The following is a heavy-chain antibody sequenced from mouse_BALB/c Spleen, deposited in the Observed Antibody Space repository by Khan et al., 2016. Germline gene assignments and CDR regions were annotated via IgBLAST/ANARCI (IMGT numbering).Heavy chain of an antibody. D-gene: IGHD1-1*01. V-gene: IGHV3-2*02. CDR1: GYSITSDYA. Sequence: EVQLQESGPGLVKPSQSLSLTCTVTGYSITSDYAWNWIRQFPGNKLEWMGYISYSGNTSYNPSLKSRISITRDTSKNQFFLQWNSVTTEDTATXYCTRRDYYGLFDYWGQGTTLTVSS. CDR2: ISYSGNT. J-gene: IGHJ2*01. CDR3: TRRDYYGLFDY.